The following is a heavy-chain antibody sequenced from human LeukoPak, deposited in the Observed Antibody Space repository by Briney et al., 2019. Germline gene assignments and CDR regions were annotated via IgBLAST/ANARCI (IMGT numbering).Heavy chain of an antibody. J-gene: IGHJ4*02. CDR3: AKSYYYDSSAYYSGYYFDY. CDR1: GFTFSSYG. V-gene: IGHV3-30*18. D-gene: IGHD3-22*01. Sequence: PGGSLRLSCAASGFTFSSYGMHWVRQAPGKGLEWVAVTSYDGSYKYYADSVKGRFTISRDNSKNTLFLQMNSLRAEDTAVYYCAKSYYYDSSAYYSGYYFDYWGQGTLVTVSS. CDR2: TSYDGSYK.